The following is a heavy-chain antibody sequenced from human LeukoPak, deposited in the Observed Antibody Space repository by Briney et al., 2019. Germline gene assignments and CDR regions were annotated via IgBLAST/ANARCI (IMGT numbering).Heavy chain of an antibody. CDR1: GGSISNSGYY. D-gene: IGHD1-26*01. Sequence: SETLSLTCTVSGGSISNSGYYWGGIRQSPGKGLEWIGTIYYSGSTYYNLSLKSRVTISVDTSKNQFSLKVNSVTAADTAVYYCAGSAWAPHWGQGTLVTVAS. CDR3: AGSAWAPH. V-gene: IGHV4-39*01. CDR2: IYYSGST. J-gene: IGHJ4*02.